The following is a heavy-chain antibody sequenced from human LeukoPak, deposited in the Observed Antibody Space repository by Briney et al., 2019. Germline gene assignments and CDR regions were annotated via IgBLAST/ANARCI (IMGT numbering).Heavy chain of an antibody. CDR3: AKEEVPNDY. CDR1: GFTLDNTA. Sequence: GRSLRLSCAVSGFTLDNTAMCWVRQAPGKGLEWISGISRMGFTTYYADSVNGRFTISRDTSKNTLYLQMDTLRPEDTALYYCAKEEVPNDYWGQGTLVTVSS. CDR2: ISRMGFTT. V-gene: IGHV3-23*01. J-gene: IGHJ4*02.